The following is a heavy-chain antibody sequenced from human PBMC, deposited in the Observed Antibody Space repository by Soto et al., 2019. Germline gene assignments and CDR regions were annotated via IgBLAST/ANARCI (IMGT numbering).Heavy chain of an antibody. J-gene: IGHJ6*02. CDR3: ARADFWSGLDSYYYGMDV. Sequence: PGESLKISCKGAGYSFTSYWIGWVLQMPGKGLEWMGIIYPGDSDTRYSPSFQGQVTISADKSISTAYLQWSSLKASDTAMYYCARADFWSGLDSYYYGMDVWGQGTTVTVSS. CDR1: GYSFTSYW. D-gene: IGHD3-3*01. CDR2: IYPGDSDT. V-gene: IGHV5-51*01.